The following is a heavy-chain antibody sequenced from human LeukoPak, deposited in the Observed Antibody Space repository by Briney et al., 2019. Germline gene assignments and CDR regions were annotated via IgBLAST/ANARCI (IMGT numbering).Heavy chain of an antibody. Sequence: PGGSLRLSCAASGFTFSSYWMSWVRQAPGKGLEWVANIKQDGSEKYYVDSVKGRFTISRDNAKNSLYLQMNSLRAEDTAVYYCARDLPVRFLEWSRRIAPTDYWGQGTLVTVSS. CDR3: ARDLPVRFLEWSRRIAPTDY. V-gene: IGHV3-7*01. CDR2: IKQDGSEK. J-gene: IGHJ4*02. D-gene: IGHD3-3*01. CDR1: GFTFSSYW.